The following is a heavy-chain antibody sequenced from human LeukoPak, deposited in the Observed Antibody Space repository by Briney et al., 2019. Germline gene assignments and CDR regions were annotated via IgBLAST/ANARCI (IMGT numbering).Heavy chain of an antibody. J-gene: IGHJ4*02. Sequence: SETLSLTCAVYGGSFSGYYWSWIRQPPGKGLEWIGEINHSGSTNHNPSLKSRVTISEDTSKNQFSLKLSSVTAADTAVYYCARGVKNSSSHYFDYWGQGTLVTVSS. V-gene: IGHV4-34*01. D-gene: IGHD6-6*01. CDR3: ARGVKNSSSHYFDY. CDR2: INHSGST. CDR1: GGSFSGYY.